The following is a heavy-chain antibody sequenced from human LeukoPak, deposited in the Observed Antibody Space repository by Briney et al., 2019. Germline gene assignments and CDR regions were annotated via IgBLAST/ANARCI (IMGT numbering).Heavy chain of an antibody. D-gene: IGHD5-18*01. CDR3: ARDRGYSYEISSDFDY. V-gene: IGHV1-69*13. CDR2: IIPIFGTA. CDR1: GYTFTSYG. Sequence: ASVKVSCKASGYTFTSYGISWVRQAPGQGLEWMGGIIPIFGTANYAQKFQGRVTITADESTSTAYMELSSLRSEDTAVYYCARDRGYSYEISSDFDYWGQGTLVTVSS. J-gene: IGHJ4*02.